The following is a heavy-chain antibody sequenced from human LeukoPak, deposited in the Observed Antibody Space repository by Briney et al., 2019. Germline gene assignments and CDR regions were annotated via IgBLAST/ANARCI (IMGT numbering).Heavy chain of an antibody. CDR2: IKQDGSEK. D-gene: IGHD5-12*01. J-gene: IGHJ4*02. Sequence: PGGSLRLSCAASGFTFSHSAMSWVRQAPGKGLEWVANIKQDGSEKYYVDSVKGRFTISRDNAKNSLYLQMNSLRAEDTAVYYCARDVLGYIVATSPFDYWGQGTLVTVSS. CDR1: GFTFSHSA. V-gene: IGHV3-7*01. CDR3: ARDVLGYIVATSPFDY.